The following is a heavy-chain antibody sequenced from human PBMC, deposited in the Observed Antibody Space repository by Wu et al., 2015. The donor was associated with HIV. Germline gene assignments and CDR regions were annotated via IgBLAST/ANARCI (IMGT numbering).Heavy chain of an antibody. V-gene: IGHV1-8*01. D-gene: IGHD3-3*01. Sequence: QVHLVQSGGEVKKPGASVKASCKASGYNFTNYGINWVRQAPGQGLEWMGWMNPNSGNTGYTQKLKGRVTMTRNTSITTAYLELSGLESEDTAIYYCARGFGSGYYKRGMDVWGQGTTVTVSS. CDR2: MNPNSGNT. J-gene: IGHJ6*02. CDR3: ARGFGSGYYKRGMDV. CDR1: GYNFTNYG.